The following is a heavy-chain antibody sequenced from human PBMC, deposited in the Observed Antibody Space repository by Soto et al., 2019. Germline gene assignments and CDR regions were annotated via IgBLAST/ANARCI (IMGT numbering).Heavy chain of an antibody. CDR1: GGTFSRHA. V-gene: IGHV1-18*01. CDR2: ISAYNGNT. CDR3: ARGLSGFDAFDI. J-gene: IGHJ3*02. D-gene: IGHD1-26*01. Sequence: QVQLVQSGAEVRKPGSSVKVSCKASGGTFSRHAISWVRQAPGQGLEWMGGISAYNGNTNYAQKLQGRVTMTTDTSTSTAYMELRSLRSDDTAVYYCARGLSGFDAFDIWGQGTMVTVSS.